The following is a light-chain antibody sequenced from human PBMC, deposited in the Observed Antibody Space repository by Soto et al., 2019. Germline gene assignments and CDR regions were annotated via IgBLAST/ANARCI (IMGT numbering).Light chain of an antibody. CDR2: GAF. CDR1: QISRSN. Sequence: ELVMTESPVTLSVSPGERVTLYRRASQISRSNLMWNQLKPCQAPSLFIYGAFTRATGIPTRCSGTGSGTEFTLTISSMQSEDFSLYYCQQYDDWPLTFGQGTKVDI. V-gene: IGKV3-15*01. CDR3: QQYDDWPLT. J-gene: IGKJ1*01.